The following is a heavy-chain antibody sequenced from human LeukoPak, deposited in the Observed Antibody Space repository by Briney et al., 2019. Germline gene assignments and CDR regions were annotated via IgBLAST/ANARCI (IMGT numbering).Heavy chain of an antibody. CDR2: IIPIFGTA. D-gene: IGHD3-3*01. J-gene: IGHJ3*02. CDR1: GGTFSSYA. CDR3: ARDRTIFGVVLEVQDAFDI. Sequence: SVKVSCKASGGTFSSYAISWVRQAPGQGLEWMGRIIPIFGTANYAQKFQGRVAITTDESTSTAYMELSSLRSEDTAVYYCARDRTIFGVVLEVQDAFDIWGQGTMVTVSS. V-gene: IGHV1-69*05.